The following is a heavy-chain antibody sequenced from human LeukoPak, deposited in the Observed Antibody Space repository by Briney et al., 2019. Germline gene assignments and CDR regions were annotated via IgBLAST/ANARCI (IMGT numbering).Heavy chain of an antibody. D-gene: IGHD2-21*01. J-gene: IGHJ4*02. V-gene: IGHV4-39*01. CDR2: IYYSGST. Sequence: SETLSLNCTVSGGSISSSSYYWGWIRQPPWKGLEWIGSIYYSGSTYYNPSLKSRVTISVDTSKNQFSLKLSSVTAADTAVYYCARVMLYYFDYWGQATLVTVSS. CDR3: ARVMLYYFDY. CDR1: GGSISSSSYY.